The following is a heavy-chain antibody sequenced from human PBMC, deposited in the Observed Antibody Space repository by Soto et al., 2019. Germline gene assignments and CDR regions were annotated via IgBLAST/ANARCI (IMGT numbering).Heavy chain of an antibody. Sequence: SGPTLVNPTETLTLTCTVSGFSLSNARMGVSWIRQPPGKALEWLAHIFSNDEKSYSTSLKSRLTISKDTSKSQVVLTMTNMDPVDTATYYCARIRRRSSSWYPYYYYYYGMDVWGQGTTVTVSS. V-gene: IGHV2-26*01. CDR1: GFSLSNARMG. CDR2: IFSNDEK. J-gene: IGHJ6*02. CDR3: ARIRRRSSSWYPYYYYYYGMDV. D-gene: IGHD6-13*01.